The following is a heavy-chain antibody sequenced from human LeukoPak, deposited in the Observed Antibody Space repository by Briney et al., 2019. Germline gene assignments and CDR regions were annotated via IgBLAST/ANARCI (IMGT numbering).Heavy chain of an antibody. CDR2: MNPNSGNT. CDR3: ATRHCSSTSCYYYYGMDV. J-gene: IGHJ6*02. V-gene: IGHV1-8*01. CDR1: GYTFTSYD. D-gene: IGHD2-2*01. Sequence: ASVKVSCKASGYTFTSYDINWVRQATGQGLEWMGWMNPNSGNTGYAQKFQGRVTMTRNTSISTAYMELSSPRSEDTAVYYCATRHCSSTSCYYYYGMDVWGQGTTVTVSS.